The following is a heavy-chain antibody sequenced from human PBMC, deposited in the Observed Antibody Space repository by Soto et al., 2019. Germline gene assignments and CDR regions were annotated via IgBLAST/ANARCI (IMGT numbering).Heavy chain of an antibody. V-gene: IGHV5-10-1*01. J-gene: IGHJ4*02. CDR2: IDPSDSYT. D-gene: IGHD3-22*01. Sequence: PLQSLKISWKGSAHRFTSYWISWVRQMPGKGLEWMGRIDPSDSYTTYSPSFQGHVTIPADKSISTAYLQSRSLKASATAMHYCGRRPYDSSGYYSFFWGQGTLETVSS. CDR3: GRRPYDSSGYYSFF. CDR1: AHRFTSYW.